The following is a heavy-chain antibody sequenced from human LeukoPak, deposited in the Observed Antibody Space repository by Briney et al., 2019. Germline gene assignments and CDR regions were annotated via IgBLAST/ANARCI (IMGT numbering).Heavy chain of an antibody. CDR1: GGTFSSYA. CDR3: AREAGYSGYDPGHMDV. J-gene: IGHJ6*03. Sequence: ASVKVSCKASGGTFSSYAISWVRQAPGQGLEWMGWISAYNGNTNYAQKLQGRVTMTTDTSTSTAYMELRSLRSDDTAVYYCAREAGYSGYDPGHMDVWGKGTTVTVSS. CDR2: ISAYNGNT. V-gene: IGHV1-18*01. D-gene: IGHD5-12*01.